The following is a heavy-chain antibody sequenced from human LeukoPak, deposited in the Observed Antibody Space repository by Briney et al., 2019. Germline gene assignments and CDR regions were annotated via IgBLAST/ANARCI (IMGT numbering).Heavy chain of an antibody. CDR3: ARVGSSPGMFFDY. CDR1: GYTFTSYY. J-gene: IGHJ4*02. CDR2: INPSGGST. V-gene: IGHV1-46*01. Sequence: ASVKVSCKASGYTFTSYYMHWVRQAPGQGLEWMGIINPSGGSTSYTQKFQGRVTMTRDMSTSTVYMELSSLRSEGTAVYYSARVGSSPGMFFDYWGQGTLVTVSS. D-gene: IGHD6-13*01.